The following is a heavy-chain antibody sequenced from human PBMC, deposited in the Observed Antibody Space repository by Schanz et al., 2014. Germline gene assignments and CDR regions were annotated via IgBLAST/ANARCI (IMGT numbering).Heavy chain of an antibody. CDR2: LSGSGGNT. CDR1: GFTFSSYA. CDR3: AKQIHYDILTVTRN. D-gene: IGHD3-9*01. Sequence: EVQLVESGGGLVKPGGFLRLSCAASGFTFSSYAMSWVRQAPGKGLEWVSALSGSGGNTYYAGSVKGRFSISRDNTKNSLYLQMNSLRTEDTAVDYCAKQIHYDILTVTRNWGQGTLVTVSS. J-gene: IGHJ4*02. V-gene: IGHV3-23*04.